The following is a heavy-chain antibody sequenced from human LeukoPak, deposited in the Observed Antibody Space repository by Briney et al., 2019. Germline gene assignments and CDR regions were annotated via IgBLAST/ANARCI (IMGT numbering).Heavy chain of an antibody. CDR1: GFTFSTYA. J-gene: IGHJ3*01. CDR2: ITDDSLTM. Sequence: GGSLRLPCAASGFTFSTYAMNWVRQAPGKGLEWVSYITDDSLTMYYTDSVKGRFSISRDNAKNSLYLQMNSLRAEDTAVYYCAKDPNGDYIGAFDFWGQGTMVTISS. V-gene: IGHV3-48*04. CDR3: AKDPNGDYIGAFDF. D-gene: IGHD4-17*01.